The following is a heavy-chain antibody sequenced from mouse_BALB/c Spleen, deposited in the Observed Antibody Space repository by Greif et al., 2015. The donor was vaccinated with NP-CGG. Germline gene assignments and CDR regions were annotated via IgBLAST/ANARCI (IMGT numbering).Heavy chain of an antibody. CDR3: ARGDGYSWYFDV. CDR2: IYPGDGDT. V-gene: IGHV1-80*01. Sequence: LVESGAELVRPGSSVKISCKASGYAFSSYWMNWVKQRPGQGLEWIGQIYPGDGDTNYNGKFKGKATLTADKSSSTAYMQLSSLTSEDSAVYFCARGDGYSWYFDVWGAGTTVTVSS. CDR1: GYAFSSYW. D-gene: IGHD2-3*01. J-gene: IGHJ1*01.